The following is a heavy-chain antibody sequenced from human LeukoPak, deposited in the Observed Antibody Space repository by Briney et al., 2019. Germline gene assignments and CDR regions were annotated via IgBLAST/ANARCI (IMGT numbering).Heavy chain of an antibody. CDR1: GGSFSGYY. CDR3: ARSGPTDYYGSGSYYDY. D-gene: IGHD3-10*01. V-gene: IGHV4-34*01. CDR2: INHSGST. Sequence: SETLSLTCAVYGGSFSGYYWSWIRQPPGKGLEWIGEINHSGSTNSNPSLKSRVTISVDTSKNQFSLKLSSVTAADTAVYYCARSGPTDYYGSGSYYDYWGQGTLVTVSS. J-gene: IGHJ4*02.